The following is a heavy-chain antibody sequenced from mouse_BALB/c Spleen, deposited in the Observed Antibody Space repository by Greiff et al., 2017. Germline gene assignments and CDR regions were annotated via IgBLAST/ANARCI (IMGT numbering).Heavy chain of an antibody. Sequence: VHLVESGPGLVAPSQSLSITCTVSGFSLTGYGVNWVRQPPGKGLEWLGMIWGDGSTDYNSALKSRLSISKDNSKSQVFLKMNSLQTDDTARYYCARSIYDGYYDAMDYWGQGTSVTVSS. J-gene: IGHJ4*01. CDR2: IWGDGST. CDR3: ARSIYDGYYDAMDY. CDR1: GFSLTGYG. V-gene: IGHV2-6-7*01. D-gene: IGHD2-3*01.